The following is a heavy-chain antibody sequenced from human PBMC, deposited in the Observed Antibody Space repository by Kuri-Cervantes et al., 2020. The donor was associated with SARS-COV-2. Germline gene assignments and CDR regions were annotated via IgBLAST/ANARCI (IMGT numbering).Heavy chain of an antibody. J-gene: IGHJ4*02. CDR1: GGSISSSSYY. CDR3: ARRHYDFWSGSMLDY. D-gene: IGHD3-3*01. Sequence: GSLRLSCTVSGGSISSSSYYWGWIRQPPGKGLEWIGSIYYSGSTYYNTSLKSRVTISVDTSKNQFSLKLSSVTAADTAMYYCARRHYDFWSGSMLDYWGQGTLVTVSS. V-gene: IGHV4-39*01. CDR2: IYYSGST.